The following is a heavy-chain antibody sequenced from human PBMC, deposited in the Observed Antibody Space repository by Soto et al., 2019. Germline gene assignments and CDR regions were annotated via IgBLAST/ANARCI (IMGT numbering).Heavy chain of an antibody. Sequence: SETLSLTCAVYGGSFSGYYWSWIRQPPGKGLEWIGEINHSGSTNYNPSLKSRVTISVDTSKNQFSLKLSSVTAADTAVYYCARAGVFLHAYGDHKGRWFDPWGQGTLVTVSS. CDR2: INHSGST. D-gene: IGHD4-17*01. CDR1: GGSFSGYY. J-gene: IGHJ5*02. CDR3: ARAGVFLHAYGDHKGRWFDP. V-gene: IGHV4-34*01.